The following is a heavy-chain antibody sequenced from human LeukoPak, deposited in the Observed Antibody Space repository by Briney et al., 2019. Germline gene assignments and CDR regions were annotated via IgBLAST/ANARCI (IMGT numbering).Heavy chain of an antibody. J-gene: IGHJ5*02. Sequence: SGTLSLTCAVSGGSISSSNWWSWVRQPPGKGLEWIGEIYHSGSTNYNPSLKSRVTISVDKSKNQFSLKLSSVTAADTAVYYCARSRFGVFNWFDPWGQGTLVTVSS. CDR3: ARSRFGVFNWFDP. CDR2: IYHSGST. CDR1: GGSISSSNW. V-gene: IGHV4-4*02. D-gene: IGHD3-10*01.